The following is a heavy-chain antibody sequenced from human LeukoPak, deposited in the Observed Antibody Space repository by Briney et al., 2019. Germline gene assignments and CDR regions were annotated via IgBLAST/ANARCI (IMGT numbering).Heavy chain of an antibody. D-gene: IGHD2-15*01. CDR1: GFTFSSYG. Sequence: GGTLRLSCAASGFTFSSYGMSWVRQAPGKGLEWVSAISGSGGSTYYADSVKGRFTISRDNSKNTLYLQMNSLRAEDTAVYYCAKVSFMVVAANFNYWGQGTLVTVSS. J-gene: IGHJ4*02. CDR3: AKVSFMVVAANFNY. V-gene: IGHV3-23*01. CDR2: ISGSGGST.